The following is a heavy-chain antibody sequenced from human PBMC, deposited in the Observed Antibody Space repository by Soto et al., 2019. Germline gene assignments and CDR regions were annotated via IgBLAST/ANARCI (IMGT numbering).Heavy chain of an antibody. CDR3: AREAAAGTLDY. V-gene: IGHV1-18*01. D-gene: IGHD6-13*01. CDR2: ISAYNGNT. J-gene: IGHJ4*02. Sequence: QVQLVQSGAEVKKPGASVKVSCKASGYTFTSYGISWVRQAPGQGLEWMGWISAYNGNTNHPQNLQGRVTVTTDTSTSTAYRELRSLRSDDTAVYYCAREAAAGTLDYWGQGTLVTVAS. CDR1: GYTFTSYG.